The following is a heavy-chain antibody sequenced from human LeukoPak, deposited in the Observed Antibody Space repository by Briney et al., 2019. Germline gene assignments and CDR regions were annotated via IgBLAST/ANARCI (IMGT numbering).Heavy chain of an antibody. D-gene: IGHD3-22*01. V-gene: IGHV4-59*01. CDR3: ARVYGYYDSSGYYYPLYYFDY. CDR2: IYYSGST. CDR1: GGSISSYY. Sequence: SETLSLTCTVSGGSISSYYWSWIRQPPGKGLEWIGYIYYSGSTNYNPSLKSRVTISVDTSKNQFSLKLSSVTAADTAVYYCARVYGYYDSSGYYYPLYYFDYWGQGTLVTVSS. J-gene: IGHJ4*02.